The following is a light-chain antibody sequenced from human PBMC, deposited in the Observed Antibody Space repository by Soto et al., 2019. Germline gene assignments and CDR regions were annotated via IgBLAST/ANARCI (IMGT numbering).Light chain of an antibody. CDR2: KAS. CDR3: QQYNTYPLT. J-gene: IGKJ4*01. V-gene: IGKV1-5*03. CDR1: QSISTW. Sequence: DIQMTRSPSTLSASVGDRVTITCRASQSISTWLAWYQQKPGKAPKLLIYKASNLEGGVPSRFSGSGSGTEFNITISSLQPDDFATYYCQQYNTYPLTFGGGTKVDIK.